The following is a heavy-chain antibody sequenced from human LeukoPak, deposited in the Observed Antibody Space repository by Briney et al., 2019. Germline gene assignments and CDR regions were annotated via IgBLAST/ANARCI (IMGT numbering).Heavy chain of an antibody. Sequence: SETLSLTCTVSGGSISSYYWSWIRQPPGKGLEWIGYIYYSGSTNYNPSLKSRVTISVDTSKNQFSLKLSSVTAADTAVYYCAKNPSDLGGSGSNNYFDCWGQGTPVTVSS. CDR3: AKNPSDLGGSGSNNYFDC. V-gene: IGHV4-59*01. CDR2: IYYSGST. D-gene: IGHD3-10*01. J-gene: IGHJ4*02. CDR1: GGSISSYY.